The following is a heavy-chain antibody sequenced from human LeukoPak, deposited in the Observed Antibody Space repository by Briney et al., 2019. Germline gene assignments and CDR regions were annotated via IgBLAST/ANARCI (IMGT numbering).Heavy chain of an antibody. J-gene: IGHJ5*02. CDR1: GFSLTNSAVG. CDR2: IYSDDDK. D-gene: IGHD2/OR15-2a*01. CDR3: AHRGKYLTWFDP. Sequence: SGPTLVKPTQTLTLTCTFSGFSLTNSAVGVGWIRKPPGQALEWLALIYSDDDKRYNPSLKTSLSITKDTSKNQVVLTMTNVDLVDTATYFCAHRGKYLTWFDPWGQGTLVIVSS. V-gene: IGHV2-5*02.